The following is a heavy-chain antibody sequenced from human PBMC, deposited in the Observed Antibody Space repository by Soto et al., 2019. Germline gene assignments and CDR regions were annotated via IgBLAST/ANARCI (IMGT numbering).Heavy chain of an antibody. CDR2: IIPILGIA. J-gene: IGHJ4*02. CDR1: GGTFSSYT. V-gene: IGHV1-69*08. D-gene: IGHD1-26*01. CDR3: ARDFGTVGDY. Sequence: QVQLVQSGAEVKKPGSSVKVSCKASGGTFSSYTISWVRQAPGQGLEWMGRIIPILGIANYAQKFQGRVTITADKSPSTAYQELSSLRTEDTAVYYCARDFGTVGDYWGQGTLVTVSS.